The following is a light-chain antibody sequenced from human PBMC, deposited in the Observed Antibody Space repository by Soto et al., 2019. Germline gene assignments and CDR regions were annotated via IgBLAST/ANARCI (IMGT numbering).Light chain of an antibody. CDR1: QSVSSSY. CDR2: GAS. CDR3: QQFGSPFT. V-gene: IGKV3-20*01. Sequence: EIVLTQSPGTLSLSPGERATLSCRASQSVSSSYLAWYQHKPGQAPRLLIYGASTKATGIPDRFSGSGSGTYFTLTISRREHDDLAVYFCQQFGSPFTFGPGTKVDLK. J-gene: IGKJ3*01.